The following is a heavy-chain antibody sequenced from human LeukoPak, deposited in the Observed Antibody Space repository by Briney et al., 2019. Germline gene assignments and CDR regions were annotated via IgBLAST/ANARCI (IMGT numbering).Heavy chain of an antibody. J-gene: IGHJ3*02. CDR3: AKYNWNSHDAFDI. CDR1: GYTLTELS. D-gene: IGHD1-1*01. Sequence: SVNVSCKVSGYTLTELSMQRVRQAPGKGLEWMGGFDPEDGETIYAQKFQGRVTMTEDTSTDTAYMELSSLRSEDTAVYYCAKYNWNSHDAFDIWGQGTIVTVSS. V-gene: IGHV1-24*01. CDR2: FDPEDGET.